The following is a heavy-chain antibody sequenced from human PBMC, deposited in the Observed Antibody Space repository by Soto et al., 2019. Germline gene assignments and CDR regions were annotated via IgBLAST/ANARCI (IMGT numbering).Heavy chain of an antibody. J-gene: IGHJ4*02. Sequence: PGGSLRLSCAASGFTFSDYYMSWIRQAPGKGLEWVSYISSSGSTIYYADSVKGRFTISRDNAKNSLYLQMNSLRAEDTAVYYCARDPQRWLQLRPTFDYWGQGTLVTVSS. CDR3: ARDPQRWLQLRPTFDY. D-gene: IGHD1-1*01. V-gene: IGHV3-11*01. CDR2: ISSSGSTI. CDR1: GFTFSDYY.